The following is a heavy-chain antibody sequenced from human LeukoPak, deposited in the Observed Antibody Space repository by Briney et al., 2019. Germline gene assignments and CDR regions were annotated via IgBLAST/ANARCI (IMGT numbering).Heavy chain of an antibody. J-gene: IGHJ6*03. CDR1: GGSISSYY. D-gene: IGHD6-6*01. CDR2: IYTSGST. V-gene: IGHV4-4*07. CDR3: ARAAGSSSSLSYYYYYMDV. Sequence: SETLSLTCTVSGGSISSYYWSWIRQPAGKGLEWIGRIYTSGSTNYNPSLKSRVTMSVDTSKNQLSLKLSSVTAADTAVYYCARAAGSSSSLSYYYYYMDVWGKGTTVTVSS.